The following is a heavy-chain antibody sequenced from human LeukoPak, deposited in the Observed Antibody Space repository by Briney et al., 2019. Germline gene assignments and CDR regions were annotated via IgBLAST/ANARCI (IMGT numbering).Heavy chain of an antibody. V-gene: IGHV3-48*02. CDR3: ARGLVARVFDY. CDR2: ISSGSSTI. J-gene: IGHJ4*02. Sequence: GGSLRLSCAASGFTFSSYTMNWVRQAPGKGLEWVSYISSGSSTIYYADSVKGRFTISRDNAKNSPYLQMNSLRDEDTAVYYCARGLVARVFDYWGQGTLVTVSS. CDR1: GFTFSSYT. D-gene: IGHD2-8*02.